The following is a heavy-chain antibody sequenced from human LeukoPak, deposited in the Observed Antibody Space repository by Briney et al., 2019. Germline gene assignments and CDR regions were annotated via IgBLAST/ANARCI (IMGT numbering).Heavy chain of an antibody. J-gene: IGHJ4*02. CDR2: IYSGGST. CDR1: GFTVTSNS. D-gene: IGHD4-17*01. CDR3: AIMTTVTSFAYFDY. V-gene: IGHV3-53*04. Sequence: PGGSLRLSCAASGFTVTSNSMSWVRQAPGKGLEWVSVIYSGGSTYYADSVKGRFTISRHNSRNTLYLQMNSLRAEDTAVYYCAIMTTVTSFAYFDYWVEPTLVSVCS.